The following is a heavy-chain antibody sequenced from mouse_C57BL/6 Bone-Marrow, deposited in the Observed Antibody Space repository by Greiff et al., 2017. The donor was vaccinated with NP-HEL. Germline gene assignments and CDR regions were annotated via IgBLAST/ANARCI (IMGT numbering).Heavy chain of an antibody. CDR3: ARGGTAQATVFAY. D-gene: IGHD3-2*02. CDR1: GFTFSSYT. J-gene: IGHJ3*01. V-gene: IGHV5-9*01. Sequence: EVQGVESGGGLVKPGGSLKLSCAASGFTFSSYTMSWVRQTPEKRLEWVATISGGGGNTYYPDSVKGRFTISRDNAKNTLYLQMSSLRSEDTALYYCARGGTAQATVFAYWGQGTLVTVSA. CDR2: ISGGGGNT.